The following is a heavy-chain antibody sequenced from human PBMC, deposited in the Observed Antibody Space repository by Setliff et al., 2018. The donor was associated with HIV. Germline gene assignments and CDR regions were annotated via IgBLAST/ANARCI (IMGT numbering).Heavy chain of an antibody. D-gene: IGHD6-19*01. CDR2: MYYTGGT. CDR1: GGSTDSGSYY. J-gene: IGHJ4*02. V-gene: IGHV4-39*02. CDR3: ARDGGSSGWYFVLGYSDY. Sequence: SETLSLTCTVSGGSTDSGSYYWAWIRQPPGKGLEWSGSMYYTGGTYYNPSLKGRVTISIDTSKNQFSLKLNSVTAADTAMYYCARDGGSSGWYFVLGYSDYWGPGTLVTVSS.